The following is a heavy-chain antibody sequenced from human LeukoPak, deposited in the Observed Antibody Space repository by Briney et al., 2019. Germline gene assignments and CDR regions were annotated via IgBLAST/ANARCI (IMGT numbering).Heavy chain of an antibody. CDR2: ISRSGSTI. D-gene: IGHD1-14*01. V-gene: IGHV3-48*03. CDR3: ARVRGGGFRTADS. CDR1: GFTFSSYE. J-gene: IGHJ4*02. Sequence: GGSLRLSCAASGFTFSSYEMNWVRQAPGKGLEWVSYISRSGSTIYYADSVKGRFTISRDNAKNSLYLQMNSLRAEDTAVYYCARVRGGGFRTADSWGQGTLVTVSS.